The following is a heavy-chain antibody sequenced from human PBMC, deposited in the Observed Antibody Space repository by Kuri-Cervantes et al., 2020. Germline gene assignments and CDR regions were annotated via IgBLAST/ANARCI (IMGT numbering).Heavy chain of an antibody. CDR2: INPNSGGT. Sequence: ASVKVSCKASGYTFTGYYMHRVRQAPGQGLEWMGWINPNSGGTNYAQKFQGRVTMTRDTSISTAYMELSRLRSDDTAVYYCARGCGYSGYTPGYWGQGTLVTVSS. V-gene: IGHV1-2*02. CDR1: GYTFTGYY. D-gene: IGHD5-12*01. CDR3: ARGCGYSGYTPGY. J-gene: IGHJ4*02.